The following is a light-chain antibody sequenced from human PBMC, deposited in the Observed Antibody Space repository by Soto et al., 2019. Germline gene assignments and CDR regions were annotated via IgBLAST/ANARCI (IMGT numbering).Light chain of an antibody. Sequence: EIVLTQSPGTLSLSPGEGATVSCRVSQSINSKSLVWYQRKFGQAPRLLIYNTSSRATGIPDRFSSSGSGTDFTLSISRLEPEDFAVYYCQHYGGSFIFRPRTKVDFK. CDR1: QSINSKS. CDR3: QHYGGSFI. CDR2: NTS. J-gene: IGKJ3*01. V-gene: IGKV3-20*01.